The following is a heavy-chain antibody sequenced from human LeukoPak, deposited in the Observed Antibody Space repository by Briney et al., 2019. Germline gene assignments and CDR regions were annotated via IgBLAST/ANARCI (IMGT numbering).Heavy chain of an antibody. CDR3: TRDLGNTGWYTFDF. CDR1: GDSVSSINGA. D-gene: IGHD6-19*01. CDR2: TYYRSKWYF. V-gene: IGHV6-1*01. J-gene: IGHJ4*02. Sequence: SETLSLTCAISGDSVSSINGAWNWIRQSPSRGLERVGRTYYRSKWYFDYAESLKGRVTISPDTSKNQFSLQLNSVTPEDTAIYYCTRDLGNTGWYTFDFWGQGILVTVSS.